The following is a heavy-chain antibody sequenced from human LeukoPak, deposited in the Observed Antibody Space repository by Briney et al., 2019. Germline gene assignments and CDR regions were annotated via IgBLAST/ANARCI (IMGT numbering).Heavy chain of an antibody. CDR1: GFTFSNYA. Sequence: GGSLRLSCVASGFTFSNYAMHWVRQVPGKGLEWAAVISHDAKERYYGGPAKGRFTISRGNSKNTLYLQMNSLRAEDTAVYYCARGPRTYYDFWSVTGGFDYWGQGTLVTVSS. CDR3: ARGPRTYYDFWSVTGGFDY. V-gene: IGHV3-30*03. J-gene: IGHJ4*02. D-gene: IGHD3-3*01. CDR2: ISHDAKER.